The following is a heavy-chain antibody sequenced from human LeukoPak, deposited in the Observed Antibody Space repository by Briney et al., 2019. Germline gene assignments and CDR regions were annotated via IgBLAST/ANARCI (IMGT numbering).Heavy chain of an antibody. CDR3: VKDLSYETSGSFFDY. V-gene: IGHV3-43*01. CDR2: ISWDGTT. Sequence: GGSLRLSCAASGFTFEGYTMHWVRQAPGKTLEWVSLISWDGTTFYADSVKGRFTISRDNSKDSLYLRMDTLRSEDTAFYYCVKDLSYETSGSFFDYWGQGTLVTVS. J-gene: IGHJ4*02. D-gene: IGHD3-22*01. CDR1: GFTFEGYT.